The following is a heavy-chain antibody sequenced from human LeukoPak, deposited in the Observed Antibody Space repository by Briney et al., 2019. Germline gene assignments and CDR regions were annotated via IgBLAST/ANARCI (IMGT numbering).Heavy chain of an antibody. Sequence: SETLSLTCTVSGGSISSYYWSWIRQPPGKGLDWIGYIYYSGSTNYNPSLKSRVTISVDTSKNQFSLKLSSVTAADTAVYYCARSDGSGSYPIDYWGQGTLVTVSS. CDR3: ARSDGSGSYPIDY. CDR2: IYYSGST. V-gene: IGHV4-59*01. D-gene: IGHD3-10*01. CDR1: GGSISSYY. J-gene: IGHJ4*02.